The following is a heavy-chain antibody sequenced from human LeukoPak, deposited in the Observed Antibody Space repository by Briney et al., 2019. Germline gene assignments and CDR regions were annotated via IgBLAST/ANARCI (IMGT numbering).Heavy chain of an antibody. D-gene: IGHD6-13*01. CDR1: GLTVSSNY. V-gene: IGHV3-66*01. CDR2: IYSGGRT. CDR3: ASIVAAGKGYFDY. J-gene: IGHJ4*02. Sequence: GGSLRLSCAASGLTVSSNYMSWVRQAPGKGLECVSVIYSGGRTYYADSVKGRFTISRDNSKNTLYLQMNSLRAEDTAVYYCASIVAAGKGYFDYWGQGTLVTVSS.